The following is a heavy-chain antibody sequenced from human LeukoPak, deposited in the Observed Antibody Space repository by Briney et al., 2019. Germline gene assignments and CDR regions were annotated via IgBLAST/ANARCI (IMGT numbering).Heavy chain of an antibody. J-gene: IGHJ4*02. V-gene: IGHV3-48*04. CDR1: GFTFSSYS. D-gene: IGHD6-13*01. Sequence: LPGGSLRLSCAASGFTFSSYSMNWVRQAPGKGLEWVSYISSSGSTIYYADSVKGRFTISRDNAKNSLYLQMNSLRAEDTAVYYCARVRQQLTPYFGYWGQGTLVTVSS. CDR2: ISSSGSTI. CDR3: ARVRQQLTPYFGY.